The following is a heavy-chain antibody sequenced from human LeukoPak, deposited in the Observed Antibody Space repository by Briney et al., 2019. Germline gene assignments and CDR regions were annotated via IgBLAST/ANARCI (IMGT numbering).Heavy chain of an antibody. D-gene: IGHD3-22*01. CDR3: ARGRYYYDSSGYWFQH. J-gene: IGHJ1*01. CDR2: ISSSGSTI. Sequence: PGGSLRLSCAASGFTFSSYEMNWARQAPGKGLEWVSYISSSGSTIYYADSVKGRFTISRDNAKNSLYLQMNSLRAEDTAVYYCARGRYYYDSSGYWFQHWGQGTLVTVSS. V-gene: IGHV3-48*03. CDR1: GFTFSSYE.